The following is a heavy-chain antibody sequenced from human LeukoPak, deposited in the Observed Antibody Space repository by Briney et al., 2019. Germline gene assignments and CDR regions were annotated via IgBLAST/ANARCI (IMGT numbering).Heavy chain of an antibody. CDR2: ISWISGSI. CDR1: GFTFDDYA. D-gene: IGHD3-10*01. J-gene: IGHJ6*02. V-gene: IGHV3-9*01. CDR3: AKDISGSGDYYYGMDV. Sequence: QSEGSLRLSCAASGFTFDDYAMHWVRQAPGKGLEWVSGISWISGSIGYADSVKGRFTISRDNAKNSLYLQMNSLRAEDTALYYCAKDISGSGDYYYGMDVWGQGTTVTVSS.